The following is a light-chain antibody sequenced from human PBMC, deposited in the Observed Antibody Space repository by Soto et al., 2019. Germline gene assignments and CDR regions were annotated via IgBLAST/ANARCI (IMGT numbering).Light chain of an antibody. CDR2: DVS. CDR1: SSDVGGYNY. V-gene: IGLV2-14*01. J-gene: IGLJ1*01. Sequence: ALTQPASVSGSPGQSITISCTGTSSDVGGYNYVSWYQQHPGKAPKLMIYDVSNRPSGVSNRFSGSKSGNTASLTISGLQAEDEADYYCSSYTSSSPYVFGTGTKVTVL. CDR3: SSYTSSSPYV.